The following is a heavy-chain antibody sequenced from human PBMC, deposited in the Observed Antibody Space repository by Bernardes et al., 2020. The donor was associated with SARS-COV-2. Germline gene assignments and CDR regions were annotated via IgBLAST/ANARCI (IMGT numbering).Heavy chain of an antibody. Sequence: WGSLRPSCAGSEFIYWNFAMSRVRHPPGKGLEWVQIISDTGHSTYYADSGNGRFPISRDHTKNTLYLLMSSLRVEDTAMYYCAKDDKYSVFRTGNPLDSWGQGTLVTVSS. CDR3: AKDDKYSVFRTGNPLDS. CDR1: EFIYWNFA. J-gene: IGHJ4*02. D-gene: IGHD1-1*01. V-gene: IGHV3-23*01. CDR2: ISDTGHST.